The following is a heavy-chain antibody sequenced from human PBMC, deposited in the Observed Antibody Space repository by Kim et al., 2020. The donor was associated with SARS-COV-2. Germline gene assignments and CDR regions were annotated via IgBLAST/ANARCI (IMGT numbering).Heavy chain of an antibody. V-gene: IGHV2-5*02. CDR1: GFSLSTSGVG. CDR3: AYGSGSYYKKIFDY. J-gene: IGHJ4*02. Sequence: SGPTLVNPTQTLTLTCTFSGFSLSTSGVGVGWIRQPPGKALEWLALIYWDDDKRYSPSLKSRLTITKDTSKNQVVLTMTNMDPVDTATYYCAYGSGSYYKKIFDYWGQGTLVTVSS. D-gene: IGHD3-10*01. CDR2: IYWDDDK.